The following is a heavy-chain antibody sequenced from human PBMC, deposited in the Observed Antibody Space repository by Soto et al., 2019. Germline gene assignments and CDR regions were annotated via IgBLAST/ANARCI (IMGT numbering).Heavy chain of an antibody. CDR1: GHSFTTYW. CDR2: IYPGDSDT. V-gene: IGHV5-51*01. CDR3: ATYRRDGYNFYYFDY. D-gene: IGHD5-12*01. Sequence: GESLKISCEDSGHSFTTYWIAWVRQMPGKGLEWMGIIYPGDSDTRYSPSFQGQVTISADKSISTAYLQWSSLKASDTAMYYCATYRRDGYNFYYFDYWGQGTLVTVSS. J-gene: IGHJ4*02.